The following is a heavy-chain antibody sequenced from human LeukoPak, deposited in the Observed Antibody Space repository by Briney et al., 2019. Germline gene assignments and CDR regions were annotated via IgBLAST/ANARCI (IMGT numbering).Heavy chain of an antibody. CDR2: INHSGST. J-gene: IGHJ4*02. D-gene: IGHD5-12*01. V-gene: IGHV4-39*07. CDR1: GGSISSSSYY. CDR3: ARVGDGYNPPEIPYYFDY. Sequence: SETLSLTCTVSGGSISSSSYYWGWIRQPPGKGLEWIGEINHSGSTNYNPSLKSRVTISVDTSKNQFSLKLSSVTAADTAVYYCARVGDGYNPPEIPYYFDYWGQGTLVTVSS.